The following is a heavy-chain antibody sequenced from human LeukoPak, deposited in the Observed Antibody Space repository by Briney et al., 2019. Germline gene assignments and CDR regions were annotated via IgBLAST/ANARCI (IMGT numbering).Heavy chain of an antibody. CDR1: GGSISSSSYY. CDR3: ARRGYCSSTSCYEYWFDP. V-gene: IGHV4-39*01. Sequence: PSETLSLTCTVSGGSISSSSYYWGWIRQPPGKGLEWIGIIYYSGSTYYNPSLKSRLTISVDTSKNQFFLKLSSVTATDTAVYYCARRGYCSSTSCYEYWFDPWGQGTLVTVSS. J-gene: IGHJ5*02. CDR2: IYYSGST. D-gene: IGHD2-2*01.